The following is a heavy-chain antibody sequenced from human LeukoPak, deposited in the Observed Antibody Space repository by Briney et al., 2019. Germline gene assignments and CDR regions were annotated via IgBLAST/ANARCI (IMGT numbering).Heavy chain of an antibody. V-gene: IGHV1-18*01. J-gene: IGHJ4*02. CDR1: GYTFTSYG. Sequence: ASVKVSCKASGYTFTSYGISWVRQAPGQGLEWMGWISAYNGNTNYAQKLQGRVTMTTDTSTSTAYMELRSLRSDDTAVYYCAKDQVRTTEGPFDYWGQGTLVTVSS. CDR2: ISAYNGNT. D-gene: IGHD4-11*01. CDR3: AKDQVRTTEGPFDY.